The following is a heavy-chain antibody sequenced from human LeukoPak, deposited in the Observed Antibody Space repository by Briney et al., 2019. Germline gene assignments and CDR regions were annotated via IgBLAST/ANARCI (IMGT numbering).Heavy chain of an antibody. V-gene: IGHV3-53*01. CDR2: IYSGGST. D-gene: IGHD1-26*01. CDR1: GFTVSSNY. Sequence: GGSLRLSCAASGFTVSSNYMSWVRQAPGKGLEWVSVIYSGGSTYYADSVKGRFTISRDNSKNTLYLQMNSLRAEDTAVYYCARDRRIVGATDAFDIWAKGQWSPSLQ. CDR3: ARDRRIVGATDAFDI. J-gene: IGHJ3*02.